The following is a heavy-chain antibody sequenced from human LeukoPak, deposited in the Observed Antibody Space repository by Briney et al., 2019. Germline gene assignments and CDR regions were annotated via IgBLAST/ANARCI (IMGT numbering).Heavy chain of an antibody. J-gene: IGHJ4*02. CDR1: GGTFSSYA. Sequence: ASVKVSCKASGGTFSSYAISWVRQAPGQGLECMGIINPSGGSTSYAQKFQGRVTMTRDTSTSTVYMELSSLRSEDTAVYYCARDLFAAAAGIAYYFDYWGQGTLVTVSS. D-gene: IGHD6-13*01. CDR3: ARDLFAAAAGIAYYFDY. CDR2: INPSGGST. V-gene: IGHV1-46*01.